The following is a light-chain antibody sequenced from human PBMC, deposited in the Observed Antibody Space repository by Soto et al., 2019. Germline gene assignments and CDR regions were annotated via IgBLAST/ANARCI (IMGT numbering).Light chain of an antibody. Sequence: EIVLTQSPGTLSLSPGERATLSCRASQSVSSSYLAWYQQKPGQAPRLLIYGASSRATGIPDRFSGSGSGTDFTLTISRLEPEDFAVYYWQQYGSSGRTFGQGTKVEIK. V-gene: IGKV3-20*01. CDR2: GAS. J-gene: IGKJ1*01. CDR3: QQYGSSGRT. CDR1: QSVSSSY.